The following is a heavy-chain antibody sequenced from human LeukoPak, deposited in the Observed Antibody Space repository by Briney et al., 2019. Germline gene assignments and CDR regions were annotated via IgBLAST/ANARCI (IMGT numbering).Heavy chain of an antibody. CDR2: INPISGGT. J-gene: IGHJ3*01. CDR3: ARGREAVDAPNDGFGF. CDR1: GYIFTGNY. V-gene: IGHV1-2*02. Sequence: GASVKVSCKASGYIFTGNYIHWVRQAPGQGLEWMGWINPISGGTNYAQKFQARVTMTRDTSITTVFIEVSRLRSDDTAVYYCARGREAVDAPNDGFGFWGQGTMVTVSS. D-gene: IGHD6-19*01.